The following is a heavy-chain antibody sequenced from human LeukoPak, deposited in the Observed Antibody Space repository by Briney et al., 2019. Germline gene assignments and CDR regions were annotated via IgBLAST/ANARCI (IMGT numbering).Heavy chain of an antibody. Sequence: SETLSLTCTVSGGSISSGSYYWSWIRQPAGKGLEWIGRIYTSGSTNYNPSLKSRVTISVDTSKNQFSLKLSSVTAAGTAVYYCARTGGYCSSTSCFGPWGQGTLVTVSS. D-gene: IGHD2-2*01. CDR1: GGSISSGSYY. CDR3: ARTGGYCSSTSCFGP. CDR2: IYTSGST. J-gene: IGHJ5*02. V-gene: IGHV4-61*02.